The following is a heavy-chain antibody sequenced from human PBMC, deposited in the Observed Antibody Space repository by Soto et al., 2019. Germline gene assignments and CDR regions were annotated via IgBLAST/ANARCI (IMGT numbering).Heavy chain of an antibody. CDR2: IKPSGGST. CDR1: GYTFTDYR. V-gene: IGHV1-46*01. CDR3: ARPAGRLANWFDP. J-gene: IGHJ5*02. D-gene: IGHD6-6*01. Sequence: QVQLVQSGAEVKKPGVSVKVSCKASGYTFTDYRMIWVRQAPGQGLEWMGIIKPSGGSTNYPPNFQGRVTLTRDSFTSTVYMELSSLRSEDTAVYYCARPAGRLANWFDPWGQGTLVTVSS.